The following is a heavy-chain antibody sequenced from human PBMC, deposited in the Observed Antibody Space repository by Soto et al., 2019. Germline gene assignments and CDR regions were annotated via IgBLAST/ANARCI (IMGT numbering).Heavy chain of an antibody. V-gene: IGHV1-58*01. Sequence: SVKVSCKASGFTFTSSAVQWVRQARGQRLEWIGWIVVGSGNTNYAQKFQERVTITRDMSTSTAYMEVSSLRSEDTAVYYCAASGHTVDFDYWGQGTLVTVSS. D-gene: IGHD4-17*01. CDR3: AASGHTVDFDY. CDR1: GFTFTSSA. CDR2: IVVGSGNT. J-gene: IGHJ4*02.